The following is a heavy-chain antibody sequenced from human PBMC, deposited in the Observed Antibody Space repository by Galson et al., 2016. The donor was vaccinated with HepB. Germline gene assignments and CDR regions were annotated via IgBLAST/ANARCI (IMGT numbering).Heavy chain of an antibody. J-gene: IGHJ5*02. D-gene: IGHD6-13*01. CDR3: ARWDNGSWTFDP. CDR1: GGSISSYY. CDR2: IYYSGST. V-gene: IGHV4-59*01. Sequence: TLSLTCTVSGGSISSYYWSWIRQPPGKGLEWIGYIYYSGSTNYNPSLKSRVTISVDTSKNQFSLKLSSVSAADTAVYDCARWDNGSWTFDPWGQGTLVTVSS.